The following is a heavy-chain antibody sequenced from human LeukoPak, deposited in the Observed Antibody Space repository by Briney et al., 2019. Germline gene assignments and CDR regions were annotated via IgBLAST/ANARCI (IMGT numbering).Heavy chain of an antibody. J-gene: IGHJ4*02. V-gene: IGHV3-7*03. D-gene: IGHD3-22*01. CDR3: AKEIRNYYDSSGYIDY. CDR2: IKQDGNNK. Sequence: PGGSLRLSCAASGFTFSTYWMAWVRQAPGKGLEWVANIKQDGNNKYYVDSVKGRFTISRDNAKNSLYLQMNSLRVEDTAVYYCAKEIRNYYDSSGYIDYWGQGTLVTVSS. CDR1: GFTFSTYW.